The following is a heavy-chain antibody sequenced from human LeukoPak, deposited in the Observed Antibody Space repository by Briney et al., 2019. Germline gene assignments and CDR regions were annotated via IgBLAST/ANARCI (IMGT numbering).Heavy chain of an antibody. Sequence: PGGSLRLSCAASAFIFRNYAMSWVRQAPGKGLEWVSAISGSGGSTYYADSVKGRFTISRDNSKNTLYLQMNSLRAEDTALYYCAKDILDYGDYVIGGDTFDIWGQGTMVTVSS. D-gene: IGHD4-17*01. V-gene: IGHV3-23*01. CDR3: AKDILDYGDYVIGGDTFDI. CDR2: ISGSGGST. CDR1: AFIFRNYA. J-gene: IGHJ3*02.